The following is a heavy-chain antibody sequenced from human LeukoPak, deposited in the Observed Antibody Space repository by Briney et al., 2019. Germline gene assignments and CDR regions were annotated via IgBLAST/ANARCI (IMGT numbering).Heavy chain of an antibody. D-gene: IGHD5-18*01. J-gene: IGHJ4*02. CDR1: AHTLTTYG. Sequence: ASVRVSCKASAHTLTTYGISWVRQAPGHGLEWLGWINSKETQTNRAQKLQGRVTMTTDTSTSTAFLDLRSLRSDDTAVYYCARVSGYSFGRRSARGSDKQEIDYWGQGTLVTVSS. CDR3: ARVSGYSFGRRSARGSDKQEIDY. CDR2: INSKETQT. V-gene: IGHV1-18*01.